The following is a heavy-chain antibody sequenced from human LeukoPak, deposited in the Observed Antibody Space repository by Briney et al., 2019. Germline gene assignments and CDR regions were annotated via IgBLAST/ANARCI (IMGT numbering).Heavy chain of an antibody. D-gene: IGHD3-9*01. J-gene: IGHJ4*02. CDR3: ASRGYFDWSFDY. CDR1: GGSIGTYY. CDR2: IYYSGST. V-gene: IGHV4-59*08. Sequence: SETLSLTCTVSGGSIGTYYWSWIRQPPRKGLEWIGYIYYSGSTNYNPSLKSRVTISVDTSKNQFSLKLSSVTAADTAVYYCASRGYFDWSFDYWGQGTLVTVSS.